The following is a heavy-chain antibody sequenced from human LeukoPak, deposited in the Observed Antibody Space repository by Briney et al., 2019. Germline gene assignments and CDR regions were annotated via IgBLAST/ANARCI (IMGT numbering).Heavy chain of an antibody. CDR3: ARDAQRGFDYSNALRY. V-gene: IGHV3-33*01. CDR1: GFIYRHYG. CDR2: IWSDGTNQ. D-gene: IGHD4-11*01. J-gene: IGHJ4*02. Sequence: GGSLRLSCAGSGFIYRHYGMHWVRQAPGKGLEWVAVIWSDGTNQYYGDSVKGRFTISRDDSQKTVFLEINSLTTEDTAMYYCARDAQRGFDYSNALRYWGQGTLVTVSS.